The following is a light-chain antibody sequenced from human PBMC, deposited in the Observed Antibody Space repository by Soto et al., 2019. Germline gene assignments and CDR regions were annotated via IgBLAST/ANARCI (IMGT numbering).Light chain of an antibody. J-gene: IGLJ1*01. Sequence: QSVLTQPASVSGSPGQSXTISCTGTSSDVGGYNYVSWYQQHPGKAPKLMIYDVSNRPSGVSNRFSGSKSGNTASLTISGLQAEDEADYYCSSYTSSSTRVFGTGTKVTVL. CDR1: SSDVGGYNY. CDR3: SSYTSSSTRV. V-gene: IGLV2-14*01. CDR2: DVS.